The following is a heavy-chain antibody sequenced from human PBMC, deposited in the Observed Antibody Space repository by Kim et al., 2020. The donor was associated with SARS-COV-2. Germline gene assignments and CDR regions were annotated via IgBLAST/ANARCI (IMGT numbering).Heavy chain of an antibody. CDR3: ASHAGFDGMDV. Sequence: SETLSLTCTVSGGSISSSSYYWGWIRQPPGKGLEWIGSRHYSGSTYYNPSLKSRVTISVDTSKNQFSMKLSSVTAADTAVYYCASHAGFDGMDVWGQGTTVTVSS. V-gene: IGHV4-39*01. CDR1: GGSISSSSYY. J-gene: IGHJ6*02. D-gene: IGHD3-3*01. CDR2: RHYSGST.